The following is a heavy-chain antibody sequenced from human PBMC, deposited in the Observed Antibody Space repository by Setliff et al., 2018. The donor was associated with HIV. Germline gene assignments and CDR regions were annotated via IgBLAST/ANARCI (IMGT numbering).Heavy chain of an antibody. D-gene: IGHD3-22*01. V-gene: IGHV1-69*10. CDR1: GATFSSYG. Sequence: GASVKVSCKASGATFSSYGISWVRQAPGQGLEWMGGIIPLLGIANYAQKFQDRVTITADKSTSTAYMELSSLRSEDTAVYYCARDHDSSAYTYFVYWGQGTLGTASS. J-gene: IGHJ4*02. CDR3: ARDHDSSAYTYFVY. CDR2: IIPLLGIA.